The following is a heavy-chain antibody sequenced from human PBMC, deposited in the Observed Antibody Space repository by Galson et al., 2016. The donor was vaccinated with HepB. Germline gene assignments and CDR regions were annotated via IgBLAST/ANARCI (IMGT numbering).Heavy chain of an antibody. CDR3: PRIHLNALSGRPDAFDV. CDR1: GFSLSSARMG. V-gene: IGHV2-26*02. D-gene: IGHD1-26*01. CDR2: IFWNVEE. Sequence: PALVKPTQTLTLTCTVSGFSLSSARMGVSWIRQPPGKALEWLAQIFWNVEESYSTSLKSRLTISKDTSKNQVVLSMTNMDPVDTATYYCPRIHLNALSGRPDAFDVWGQVTVVIVSS. J-gene: IGHJ3*01.